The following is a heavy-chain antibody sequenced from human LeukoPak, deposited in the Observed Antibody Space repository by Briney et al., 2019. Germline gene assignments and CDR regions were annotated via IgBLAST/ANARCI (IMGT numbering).Heavy chain of an antibody. CDR1: GFNLSTYG. D-gene: IGHD6-19*01. V-gene: IGHV3-33*01. CDR2: IWYDGSNK. CDR3: ARDGGYSSGWPVYYFDY. J-gene: IGHJ4*02. Sequence: GGSLRLSCAASGFNLSTYGMHWVRQAPGKGLEWVAVIWYDGSNKYYADSVKGRFTISRDNSKNTLYLQMNSLRAEDTAVYYCARDGGYSSGWPVYYFDYWGQGSLVSVSS.